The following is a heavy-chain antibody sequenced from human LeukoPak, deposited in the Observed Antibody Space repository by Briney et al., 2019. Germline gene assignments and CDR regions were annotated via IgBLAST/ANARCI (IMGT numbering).Heavy chain of an antibody. Sequence: PGGSLRLSCAASGFTFSSYAMSWVRQAPGKGLEWVSAISGSGGSIYYAYSVKGRFTISRDNSKNTLYLQMNSLRAEDTAVYYCAKALLTYSSSSDYWGQGTLVTVSS. D-gene: IGHD6-6*01. J-gene: IGHJ4*02. CDR3: AKALLTYSSSSDY. CDR1: GFTFSSYA. V-gene: IGHV3-23*01. CDR2: ISGSGGSI.